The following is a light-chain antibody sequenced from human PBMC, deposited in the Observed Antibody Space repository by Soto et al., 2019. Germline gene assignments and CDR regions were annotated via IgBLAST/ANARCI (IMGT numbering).Light chain of an antibody. J-gene: IGLJ1*01. CDR3: AAWDDSLNGFYV. Sequence: QSVLTQPPSASGTPGQRVTISCSGSSSNIGSNTVSWYQQLPGTAPKLLIYSNNRRPSGVPERFSGSNSGTSASLAISRLQSEDEADYYCAAWDDSLNGFYVFGTGTKLTVL. CDR1: SSNIGSNT. V-gene: IGLV1-44*01. CDR2: SNN.